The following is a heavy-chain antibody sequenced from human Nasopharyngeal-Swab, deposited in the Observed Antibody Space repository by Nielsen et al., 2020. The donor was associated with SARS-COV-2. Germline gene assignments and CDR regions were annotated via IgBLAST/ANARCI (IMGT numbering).Heavy chain of an antibody. V-gene: IGHV1-3*01. D-gene: IGHD4-17*01. CDR3: AREKRGYGDYASGFDI. Sequence: ASVKVSCNASGYTFTSYAMHWVRQAPGQRLEWMGWINAGNGNTKYSQKFQGRVTITRDTSASTAYMELSSLRSEDTAVYYCAREKRGYGDYASGFDIWGQGTMVTVSS. J-gene: IGHJ3*02. CDR1: GYTFTSYA. CDR2: INAGNGNT.